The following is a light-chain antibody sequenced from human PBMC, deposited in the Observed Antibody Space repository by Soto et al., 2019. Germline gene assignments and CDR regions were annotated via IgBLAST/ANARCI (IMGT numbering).Light chain of an antibody. Sequence: EIVLTQSPGTLYLSPGERATLSCRASQSVSSSYLAWYQQKPGQAPRLLIYGASSRATGIPDRVSGSGSGTDFTLTISRLEPEDFAVYYCQQYGSSPYTFGQGAKLEIK. J-gene: IGKJ2*01. CDR3: QQYGSSPYT. CDR2: GAS. V-gene: IGKV3-20*01. CDR1: QSVSSSY.